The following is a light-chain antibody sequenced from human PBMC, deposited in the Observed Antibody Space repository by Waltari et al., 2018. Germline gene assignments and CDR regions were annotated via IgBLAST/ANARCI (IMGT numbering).Light chain of an antibody. J-gene: IGKJ1*01. CDR1: QSVSTK. CDR2: GAS. CDR3: QQYGSSPGT. Sequence: IVMTQSPATLSVSPGERVALSCRASQSVSTKFAWYQQRPGQAPRLLIYGASSRATGIPDRFSGSGSGTDFTLTISRLEPEDFAVYYCQQYGSSPGTFGQGTKVEIK. V-gene: IGKV3-20*01.